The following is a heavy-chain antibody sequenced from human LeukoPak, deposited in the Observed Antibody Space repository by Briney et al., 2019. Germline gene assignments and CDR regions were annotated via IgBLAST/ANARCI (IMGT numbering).Heavy chain of an antibody. D-gene: IGHD6-13*01. Sequence: GGSLRLSCAASGFTFSGYWMHWVRQAPGKGLVWVSRINTDGSSTSYADSVKGRFTISRDNAKNTLYLQMNSLRAEDTAVYYCARVSSSSWWALDYWGQGTLVTVSS. J-gene: IGHJ4*02. CDR3: ARVSSSSWWALDY. V-gene: IGHV3-74*01. CDR2: INTDGSST. CDR1: GFTFSGYW.